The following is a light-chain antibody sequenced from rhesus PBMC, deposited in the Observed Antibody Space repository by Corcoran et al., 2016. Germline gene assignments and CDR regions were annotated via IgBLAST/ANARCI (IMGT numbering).Light chain of an antibody. CDR1: QGISSY. CDR2: IAN. Sequence: DIQMTQSPSSLSASVGDRVTITCRASQGISSYLNWYQQKPGKAPKLRIYIANRLESGVPSRFRGSGSGTEFPLTISSLQPEEFATYYCQHYTSLPTFGPGTKLDIK. J-gene: IGKJ3*01. V-gene: IGKV1-32*01. CDR3: QHYTSLPT.